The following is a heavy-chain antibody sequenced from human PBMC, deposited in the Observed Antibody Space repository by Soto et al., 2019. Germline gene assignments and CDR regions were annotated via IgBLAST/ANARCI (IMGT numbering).Heavy chain of an antibody. CDR1: GGSISRYF. CDR3: ARYSSTDVGGLLAARPIGAFDI. CDR2: MSNTGST. V-gene: IGHV4-59*08. J-gene: IGHJ3*02. Sequence: PSETLSLTCTVSGGSISRYFWIWIRQPPGKGLEWIGYMSNTGSTIYNPSLKSRVTISSDTSKNHFSLELSSVTAADTAVYYCARYSSTDVGGLLAARPIGAFDIWGPGTVVTVSS. D-gene: IGHD2-15*01.